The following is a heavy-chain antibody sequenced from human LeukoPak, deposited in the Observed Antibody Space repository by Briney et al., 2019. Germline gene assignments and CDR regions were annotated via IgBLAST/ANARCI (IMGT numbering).Heavy chain of an antibody. CDR3: ATTGRTGTSDY. J-gene: IGHJ4*02. D-gene: IGHD1-1*01. Sequence: GSLRLSCAASGFTVSSNYMSWVRQAPGKGLEWVSIIYSGGSTYYADSVKGRFTISRDNSKNTLYLQMNSLRAEDTAVYYCATTGRTGTSDYWGQGTLVTVSS. V-gene: IGHV3-53*01. CDR1: GFTVSSNY. CDR2: IYSGGST.